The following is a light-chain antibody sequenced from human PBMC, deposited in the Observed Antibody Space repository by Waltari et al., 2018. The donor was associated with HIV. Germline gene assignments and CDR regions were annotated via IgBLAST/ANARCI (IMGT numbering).Light chain of an antibody. Sequence: QSLLTQPPSASGTPGQRVTLPCSGSSSNIGSNHVKWFRPVPGTAPELLIYNNNQRPSGVPDRFSGSKSGTSASLAISGLQSEDEADYYCAAWHDSLNGPVFGGGTKLTVL. V-gene: IGLV1-44*01. J-gene: IGLJ3*02. CDR2: NNN. CDR3: AAWHDSLNGPV. CDR1: SSNIGSNH.